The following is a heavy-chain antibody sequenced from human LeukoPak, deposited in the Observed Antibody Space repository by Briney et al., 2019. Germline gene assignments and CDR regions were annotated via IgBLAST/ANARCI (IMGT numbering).Heavy chain of an antibody. CDR3: ARGVVVVVPAAVSYYYHYYMDV. CDR1: GYTFTGYY. CDR2: INPNSGGT. J-gene: IGHJ6*03. V-gene: IGHV1-2*02. Sequence: GASVKVSCKASGYTFTGYYMHWVRQAPGQGLEWMGWINPNSGGTNYAQKFQGRVTMTRDTSISTAYMELSRLRSDDTAVYYCARGVVVVVPAAVSYYYHYYMDVWGKGTTVTVSS. D-gene: IGHD2-2*01.